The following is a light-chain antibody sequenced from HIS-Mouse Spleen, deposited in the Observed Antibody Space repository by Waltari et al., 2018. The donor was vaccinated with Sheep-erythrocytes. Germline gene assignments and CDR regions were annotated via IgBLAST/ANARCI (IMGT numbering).Light chain of an antibody. Sequence: SYELTQPPSVSVSPGQTASITCSGDQLGDKYACWYQQKPGQSPVLVIYQDRKRPSGSPERFSCSNSGNTATLTISGTQAMDEADYYCQAWDSSTAWNVVFGGGTK. J-gene: IGLJ2*01. CDR1: QLGDKY. CDR2: QDR. V-gene: IGLV3-1*01. CDR3: QAWDSSTAWNVV.